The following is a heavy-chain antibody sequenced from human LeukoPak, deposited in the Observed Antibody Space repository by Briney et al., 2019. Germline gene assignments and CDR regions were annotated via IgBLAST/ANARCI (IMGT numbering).Heavy chain of an antibody. CDR3: TRDTGCSGGACYSFYDY. D-gene: IGHD2-21*01. V-gene: IGHV3-7*01. J-gene: IGHJ4*02. CDR1: GFTFSSYW. CDR2: IKEDGSAK. Sequence: GGSLRLSCAASGFTFSSYWMTWVRQAPGQGLEGVANIKEDGSAKYHVDSVKGRFTISRDNAKNSLYLQMNSPRVEDTAVYYCTRDTGCSGGACYSFYDYWGQGTLVTVSS.